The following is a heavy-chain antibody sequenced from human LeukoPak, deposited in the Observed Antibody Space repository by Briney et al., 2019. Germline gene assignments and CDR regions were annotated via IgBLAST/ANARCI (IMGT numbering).Heavy chain of an antibody. CDR3: ARAAAGKEGVNWFDP. D-gene: IGHD6-13*01. J-gene: IGHJ5*02. Sequence: PGGSLRLSCAASGFTFSSYSMNWVRQAPGKGLEWVSSISSSSTYIYYADSVKGRFTISRDNAKNSLYLQMNSLRAEDTAVYYCARAAAGKEGVNWFDPWGQGTLVTVSS. CDR1: GFTFSSYS. V-gene: IGHV3-21*01. CDR2: ISSSSTYI.